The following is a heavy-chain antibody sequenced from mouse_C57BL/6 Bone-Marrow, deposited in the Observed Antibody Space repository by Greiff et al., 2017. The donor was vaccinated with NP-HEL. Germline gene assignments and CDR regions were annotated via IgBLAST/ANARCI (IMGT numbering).Heavy chain of an antibody. CDR1: GYTFTSYW. Sequence: QVQLQQPGAELVMPGASVKLSCKASGYTFTSYWMHWVKQRPGQGLEWIGEIDHSDSYTNYKQKFKGKSTLTVDKPSSTAYMQLSSLTSEDSAVYYCARKGIYDGNYIGVGYWGQGTSVTVSS. CDR3: ARKGIYDGNYIGVGY. D-gene: IGHD2-1*01. J-gene: IGHJ4*01. V-gene: IGHV1-69*01. CDR2: IDHSDSYT.